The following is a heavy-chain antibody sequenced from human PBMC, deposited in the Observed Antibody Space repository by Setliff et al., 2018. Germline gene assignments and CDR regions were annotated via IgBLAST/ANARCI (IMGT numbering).Heavy chain of an antibody. Sequence: KPSETLSLTCAVYGGSLSGYYWSWIRQPPGKGLEWIGEILHSGSNHYSPSLESRVTISVDKSKNQFSLKLSSVTAADTAVYYCARKKTVYWYYGMDVWGQGTTVTVSS. CDR1: GGSLSGYY. CDR3: ARKKTVYWYYGMDV. D-gene: IGHD2-15*01. J-gene: IGHJ6*02. V-gene: IGHV4-34*12. CDR2: ILHSGSN.